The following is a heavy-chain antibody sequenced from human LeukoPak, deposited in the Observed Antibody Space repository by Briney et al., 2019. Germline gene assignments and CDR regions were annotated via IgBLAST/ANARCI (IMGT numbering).Heavy chain of an antibody. CDR1: GYTFTGYY. CDR2: INPNSGGT. Sequence: ASVKVSCKASGYTFTGYYMHWVRQAPGQGLEWMGWINPNSGGTNYAQKFQGRVTMTRDTSISTAYMELSRLRSDDTAVYYCARGWSGSYYSHYYYYMDVWGKGTTVTVSS. V-gene: IGHV1-2*02. D-gene: IGHD1-26*01. J-gene: IGHJ6*03. CDR3: ARGWSGSYYSHYYYYMDV.